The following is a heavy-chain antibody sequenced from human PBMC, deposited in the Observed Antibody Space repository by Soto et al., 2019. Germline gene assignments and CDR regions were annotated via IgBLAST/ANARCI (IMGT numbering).Heavy chain of an antibody. CDR1: GFTFSGSA. J-gene: IGHJ6*02. CDR2: IRSKANSYAA. V-gene: IGHV3-73*01. CDR3: TRQNYGDYYCYGKDF. Sequence: GGSLRLSCAASGFTFSGSAMHWVRQASGKGLEWVGRIRSKANSYAAAYAASVKGRFTISRDDSKNTAYLQMNSLKTEDTAVYYCTRQNYGDYYCYGKDFWGQGTTVTVSS. D-gene: IGHD4-17*01.